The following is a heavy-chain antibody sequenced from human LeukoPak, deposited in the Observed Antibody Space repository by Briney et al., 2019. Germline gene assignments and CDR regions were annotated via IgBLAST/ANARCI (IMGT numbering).Heavy chain of an antibody. CDR2: INPNSGST. V-gene: IGHV1-2*02. D-gene: IGHD3-3*01. Sequence: ASVKVSCKASGYTFTGCYMHWVRHAPGQGLEWVRGINPNSGSTNHAQKYHRKITINGDTHISTAYMELSRLRSDDTAVYYCTGDRPILGVVYAWFDPWGQGTLVTVSS. J-gene: IGHJ5*02. CDR1: GYTFTGCY. CDR3: TGDRPILGVVYAWFDP.